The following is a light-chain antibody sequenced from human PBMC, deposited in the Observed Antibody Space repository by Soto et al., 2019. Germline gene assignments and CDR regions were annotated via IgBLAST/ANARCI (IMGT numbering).Light chain of an antibody. CDR1: SSNVGSYKL. CDR2: EVN. Sequence: QSALPQPASVSGSPGQSITISCTGTSSNVGSYKLVSWYQQHPGKAPKLMIFEVNKRPSGVSNRFSGSKSGNTASLTISGLKVEDEADYYCCSSGGSPTDVFSTGTKLTVL. V-gene: IGLV2-23*02. CDR3: CSSGGSPTDV. J-gene: IGLJ1*01.